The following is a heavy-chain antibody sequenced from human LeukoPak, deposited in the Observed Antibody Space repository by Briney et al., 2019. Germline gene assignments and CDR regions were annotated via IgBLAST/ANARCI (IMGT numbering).Heavy chain of an antibody. V-gene: IGHV3-64*01. D-gene: IGHD3-3*01. J-gene: IGHJ3*02. CDR2: ITGSGATT. CDR3: ARVQFGVVDNDAFDI. Sequence: GGTLRLSCAASGFTFSGHGMNWVRQAPGKGLEWVSGITGSGATTYYANSVKGRFTISRGNSKNTLYLQMGSLRAEDMAVYYCARVQFGVVDNDAFDIWGQGTMVTVSS. CDR1: GFTFSGHG.